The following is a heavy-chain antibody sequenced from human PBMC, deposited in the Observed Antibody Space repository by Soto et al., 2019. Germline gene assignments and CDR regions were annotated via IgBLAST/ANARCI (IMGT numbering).Heavy chain of an antibody. D-gene: IGHD6-6*01. CDR3: AKDPSVEPSYSSSFDY. V-gene: IGHV3-23*01. CDR1: GFTFSSYA. CDR2: ISGSGGST. Sequence: EVQLLESGGGLVQPGGSLRLSCAASGFTFSSYAMSWVSQAPGKGLEWVSAISGSGGSTYYADSVKGRFTISRDNSKNTLYLQMNSMRAEDTAVYYCAKDPSVEPSYSSSFDYWGQGTLVTVSS. J-gene: IGHJ4*02.